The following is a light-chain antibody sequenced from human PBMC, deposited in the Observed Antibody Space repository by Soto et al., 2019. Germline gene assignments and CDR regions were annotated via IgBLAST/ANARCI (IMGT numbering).Light chain of an antibody. Sequence: DIQMTQSPSSISESXGVGVTIPXXASQDISNYLNWYQQKPGKAPKLLIYDASNLETGVPSRFSGSGSGTDFTFTISSLQPEDIATYYCQQYDNLLLTFGGGTKVDIK. CDR3: QQYDNLLLT. CDR1: QDISNY. CDR2: DAS. V-gene: IGKV1-33*01. J-gene: IGKJ4*01.